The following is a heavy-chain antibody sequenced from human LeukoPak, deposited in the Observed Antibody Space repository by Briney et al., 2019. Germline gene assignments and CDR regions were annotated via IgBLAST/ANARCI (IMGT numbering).Heavy chain of an antibody. J-gene: IGHJ6*02. V-gene: IGHV4-61*02. Sequence: SETLSLTCTVSGGSISSGSYYWSWIRQPAGKGLEWIGRIYTSGSTNDNPSLKSRVTISVGTSKNQFSLKLSSVTAADTAVYYCAREIGVRYCSSTSCYTPYYYYGMDVWGQGTTVTVSS. D-gene: IGHD2-2*02. CDR1: GGSISSGSYY. CDR3: AREIGVRYCSSTSCYTPYYYYGMDV. CDR2: IYTSGST.